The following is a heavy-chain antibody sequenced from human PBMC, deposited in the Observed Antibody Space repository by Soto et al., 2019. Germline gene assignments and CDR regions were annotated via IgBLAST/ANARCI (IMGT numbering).Heavy chain of an antibody. CDR2: ISYDGSNK. CDR1: GFTFSSYA. Sequence: GGSLRLSCAASGFTFSSYAMHWVRQAPGKGLEWVAVISYDGSNKYYADSVKGRFTISRDNSKNTLYLQMNSLRAEDTAVYYCARDRMVYAALYYYYGMDVWGQGTTVTVSS. V-gene: IGHV3-30-3*01. CDR3: ARDRMVYAALYYYYGMDV. J-gene: IGHJ6*02. D-gene: IGHD2-8*01.